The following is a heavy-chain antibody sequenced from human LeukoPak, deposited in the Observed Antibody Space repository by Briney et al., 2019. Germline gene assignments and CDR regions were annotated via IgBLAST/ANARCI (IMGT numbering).Heavy chain of an antibody. CDR1: GYTFTSYG. Sequence: ASVKVSCKASGYTFTSYGISWVRQAPGQGLEWMGWISAYNGNTNYAQKLQGRVTMATDTSTSTAYMELRSLRSDDTAVYYCARSTAMVYYFDYWGQGTLVTVSS. V-gene: IGHV1-18*01. CDR2: ISAYNGNT. D-gene: IGHD5-18*01. J-gene: IGHJ4*02. CDR3: ARSTAMVYYFDY.